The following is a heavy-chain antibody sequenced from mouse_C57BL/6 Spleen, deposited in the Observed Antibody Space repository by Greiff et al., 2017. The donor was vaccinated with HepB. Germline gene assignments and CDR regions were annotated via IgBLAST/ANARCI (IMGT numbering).Heavy chain of an antibody. CDR1: GYSITSGYY. J-gene: IGHJ4*01. CDR3: ARDGARARDY. V-gene: IGHV3-6*01. Sequence: DVQLQESGPGLVKPSQSLSLTCSVTGYSITSGYYWNWIRQFPGNKLEWMGYISYDGSNNYNPSLKNRISLTRDTSKNQFFLKLNSVPTEYTATYYRARDGARARDYWGQGTSVTVSS. CDR2: ISYDGSN.